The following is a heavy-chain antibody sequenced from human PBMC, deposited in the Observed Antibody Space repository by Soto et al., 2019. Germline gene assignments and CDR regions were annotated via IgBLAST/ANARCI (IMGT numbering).Heavy chain of an antibody. V-gene: IGHV4-31*03. CDR3: ARSVFP. CDR2: TYYSGST. J-gene: IGHJ5*02. CDR1: GGSITSGGYY. Sequence: SETLSLTCTVSGGSITSGGYYWTWIRQHPGKGLEWIGYTYYSGSTYYSPSLKSRVTISVDTSKNQFSLKLSSVTAADTAVYYCARSVFPWGQGTLVTVS.